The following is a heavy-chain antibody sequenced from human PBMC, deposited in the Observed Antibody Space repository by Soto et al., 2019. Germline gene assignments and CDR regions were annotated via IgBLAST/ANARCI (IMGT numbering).Heavy chain of an antibody. CDR1: GGSLSSYY. Sequence: PSETLSLTCTVSGGSLSSYYWSWIRQPPGKGLEWIAHIYYRGRSNYTTYNPSLKSRVTISLDTPKNQLSLKLSSVTATDSAVYYCARHPRDYGDYALDYWGQGTLGTVSS. V-gene: IGHV4-59*08. J-gene: IGHJ4*02. CDR3: ARHPRDYGDYALDY. D-gene: IGHD4-17*01. CDR2: IYYRGRSNYT.